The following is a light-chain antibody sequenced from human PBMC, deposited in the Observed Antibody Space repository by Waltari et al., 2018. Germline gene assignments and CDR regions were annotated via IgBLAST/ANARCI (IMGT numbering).Light chain of an antibody. Sequence: DIYMAQSPSSLSASVGDRVTISCRASHDIRGFLAWYQHKPGQAPKLLLSGTSRLESGVPPRFSGSDSGTTFTLTISLLQPEDSATYYCQQYYSTPQTFGQGTKVEI. V-gene: IGKV1-NL1*01. J-gene: IGKJ1*01. CDR1: HDIRGF. CDR2: GTS. CDR3: QQYYSTPQT.